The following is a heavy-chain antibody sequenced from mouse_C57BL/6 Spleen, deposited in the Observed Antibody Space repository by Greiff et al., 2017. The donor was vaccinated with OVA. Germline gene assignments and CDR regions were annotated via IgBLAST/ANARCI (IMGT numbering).Heavy chain of an antibody. Sequence: EVQLQESGGGLVKPGASLKLSCAASGFTFTDYGIHWVRQAPEQGLEWVGYICSGSGTINYTETVKGRVTMSRDTAKNTLCLQMTSLRSEDSAVYYCASKYYGSSYAMDYWGQGTSVTVSS. CDR2: ICSGSGTI. CDR3: ASKYYGSSYAMDY. J-gene: IGHJ4*01. V-gene: IGHV5-17*01. D-gene: IGHD1-1*01. CDR1: GFTFTDYG.